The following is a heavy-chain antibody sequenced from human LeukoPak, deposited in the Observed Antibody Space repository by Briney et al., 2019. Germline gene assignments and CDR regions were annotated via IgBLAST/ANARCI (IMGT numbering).Heavy chain of an antibody. J-gene: IGHJ3*02. Sequence: GGSLRLSCAASGFTVSSNYMSWVRQAPGKGLEWVSVIYSGGSTYYADSVKGRFTISRDNSKNTLYLQMNSLRAEDTAVYYCAKQKGYSYGSAFDIWGQGTMVTVSS. CDR1: GFTVSSNY. CDR2: IYSGGST. CDR3: AKQKGYSYGSAFDI. V-gene: IGHV3-53*01. D-gene: IGHD5-18*01.